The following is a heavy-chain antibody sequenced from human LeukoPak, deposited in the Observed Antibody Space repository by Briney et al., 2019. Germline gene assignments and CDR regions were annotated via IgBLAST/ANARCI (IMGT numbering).Heavy chain of an antibody. J-gene: IGHJ6*03. CDR3: ARDQIQPTDTYYYYYYMDV. Sequence: PGRSLRLSCAASGFTFSSYSMNWVRQAPGKGLEWVSSISSSSNYIYYADSVKGRFTISRDNAKNSLYLQMNSLRAEDTAVYYCARDQIQPTDTYYYYYYMDVWGKGTTVTVSS. CDR2: ISSSSNYI. CDR1: GFTFSSYS. V-gene: IGHV3-21*01.